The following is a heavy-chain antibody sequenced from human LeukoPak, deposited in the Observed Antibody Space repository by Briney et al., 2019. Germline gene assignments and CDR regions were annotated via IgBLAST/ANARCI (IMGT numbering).Heavy chain of an antibody. CDR1: GFTFSNYW. CDR2: IKYDEIEK. D-gene: IGHD5-18*01. CDR3: ARDTGALVTHFDY. V-gene: IGHV3-7*03. Sequence: GGSLRLSCAASGFTFSNYWMSWVRQAPGKGLEWVANIKYDEIEKYHEDSVKGRFTISRDNAKNSIYLQMNGLRAEDTAVYYCARDTGALVTHFDYWGQGTLVTVSS. J-gene: IGHJ4*02.